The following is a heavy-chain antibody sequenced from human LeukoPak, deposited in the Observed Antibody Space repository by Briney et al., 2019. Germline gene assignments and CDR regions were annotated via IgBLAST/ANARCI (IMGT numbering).Heavy chain of an antibody. CDR2: SNYSGCT. CDR3: ARRVEGRIERFPIYYYYYYMDV. V-gene: IGHV4-39*07. J-gene: IGHJ6*03. Sequence: SAETLSLTCTVSGGSISSSNYYWGWLRQPPGKGLVGIGRSNYSGCTYYNPSLKSRVTISVDTSKNQFSLKLSSVTAADTAVYYCARRVEGRIERFPIYYYYYYMDVWGKGTTATVSS. CDR1: GGSISSSNYY. D-gene: IGHD2/OR15-2a*01.